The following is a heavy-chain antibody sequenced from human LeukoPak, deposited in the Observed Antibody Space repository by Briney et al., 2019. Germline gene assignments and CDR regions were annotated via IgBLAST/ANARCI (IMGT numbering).Heavy chain of an antibody. D-gene: IGHD5-18*01. CDR1: EFTFSSYA. Sequence: GGSLRLSYAASEFTFSSYAMHWVRQAPGKGLEWVAVISYDGSNKYYADSVKGRFTISRDNSKNTLYLQMNSLRAEYTAVYYCARTKGRDTAFMDAPRTWFDYWGQGTLVTVSS. J-gene: IGHJ5*01. V-gene: IGHV3-30*04. CDR3: ARTKGRDTAFMDAPRTWFDY. CDR2: ISYDGSNK.